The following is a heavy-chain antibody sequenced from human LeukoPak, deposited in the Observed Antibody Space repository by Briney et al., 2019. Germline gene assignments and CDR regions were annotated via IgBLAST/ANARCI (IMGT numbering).Heavy chain of an antibody. Sequence: GGSLRLSCAASGFTFSAYSMNWVRQAPGKGLDWVSYISSRSFTVYYADSVKGRFTISRDNAKNSLYLEMNSLRDEDTAVYYCARSVIAVAGYDAFDIWGQGTVVTVSS. CDR3: ARSVIAVAGYDAFDI. CDR1: GFTFSAYS. J-gene: IGHJ3*02. D-gene: IGHD6-19*01. CDR2: ISSRSFTV. V-gene: IGHV3-48*02.